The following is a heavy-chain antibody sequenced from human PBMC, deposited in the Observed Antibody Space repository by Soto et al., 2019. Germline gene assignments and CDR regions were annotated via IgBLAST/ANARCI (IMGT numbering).Heavy chain of an antibody. D-gene: IGHD3-3*01. J-gene: IGHJ6*02. CDR2: LYYSGST. CDR3: SSSTPALVRLVSGIDV. Sequence: ETPSLTCTVSGGSVSSSRYYWGWIRQPPGTGLEWIGSLYYSGSTFYSPSLKSRVTISVDTSKNQFALELGSVTDADTAVYFCSSSTPALVRLVSGIDVWGQGTTVTVSS. CDR1: GGSVSSSRYY. V-gene: IGHV4-39*01.